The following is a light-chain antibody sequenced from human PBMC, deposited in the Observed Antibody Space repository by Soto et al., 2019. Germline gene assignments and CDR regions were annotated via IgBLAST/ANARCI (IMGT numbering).Light chain of an antibody. CDR1: QSISSW. CDR3: QYYKEHST. V-gene: IGKV1-5*03. J-gene: IGKJ1*01. Sequence: DIQMTQSPSTLSASVGDRVTITCRASQSISSWLAWYQQKPGKAPKLLIYEASSSEIGVPPRFSGSGFGTEVTLTISSLQPEDSATYYCQYYKEHSTFGQGTRLEIK. CDR2: EAS.